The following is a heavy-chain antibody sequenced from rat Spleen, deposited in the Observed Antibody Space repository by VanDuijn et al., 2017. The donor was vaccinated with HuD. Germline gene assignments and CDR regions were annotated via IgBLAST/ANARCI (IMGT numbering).Heavy chain of an antibody. CDR2: IPNTGDNT. D-gene: IGHD4-3*01. V-gene: IGHV5-31*01. CDR3: VRQDTSGYSNWFTY. Sequence: EVQLVESGGGLVQPGRSLKLSCAASGFTFNNYWMTWIRQAPGKGLEWVASIPNTGDNTYYPDSVKGRFTISRDNAKSTLYLQMDSLRSEDTATYYCVRQDTSGYSNWFTYWGQGTLVTVSS. J-gene: IGHJ3*01. CDR1: GFTFNNYW.